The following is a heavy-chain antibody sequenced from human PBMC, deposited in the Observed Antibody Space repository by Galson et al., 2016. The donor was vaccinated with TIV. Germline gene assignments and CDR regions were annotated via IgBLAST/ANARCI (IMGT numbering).Heavy chain of an antibody. CDR3: ARDQGRIFGLVIPHYIDY. V-gene: IGHV4-39*07. Sequence: LSLTCSVSGDSISTSRNYWGWIRQPPGKGLEWIGTIFHSGSTYYNPSLKSRVTISVDTSKNQFSLKLISVTAADTAVYYCARDQGRIFGLVIPHYIDYWGQGTLVSVSS. CDR2: IFHSGST. J-gene: IGHJ4*02. D-gene: IGHD3/OR15-3a*01. CDR1: GDSISTSRNY.